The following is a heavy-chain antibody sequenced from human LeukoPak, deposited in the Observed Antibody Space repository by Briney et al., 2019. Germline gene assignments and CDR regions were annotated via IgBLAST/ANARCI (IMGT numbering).Heavy chain of an antibody. CDR2: ISYHGGNT. CDR1: GFTFSSYG. D-gene: IGHD3-22*01. V-gene: IGHV3-30*18. Sequence: GRSLRLSCAASGFTFSSYGMHWVRQAPGKGLEWVAFISYHGGNTYYADSVKGRFTISRDNSKNTLYLQMNSLRAEDTAVYYCAKPNYYESSGYFNYFDYWGQGTLVTVSS. J-gene: IGHJ4*02. CDR3: AKPNYYESSGYFNYFDY.